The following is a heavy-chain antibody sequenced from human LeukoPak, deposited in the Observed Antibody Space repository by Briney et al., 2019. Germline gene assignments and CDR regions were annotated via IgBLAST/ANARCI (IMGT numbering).Heavy chain of an antibody. Sequence: PSETLSLTCTVSGGSISNSSYYWAWFRQPPGKGLEWIVTIYYTGSTSYNPSLKSRVTISVDTSKNQFSLKLTSVTAADTAVFYCARSTSGSHDYWGQGTLVTVSS. CDR1: GGSISNSSYY. J-gene: IGHJ4*02. CDR3: ARSTSGSHDY. CDR2: IYYTGST. V-gene: IGHV4-39*01. D-gene: IGHD1-1*01.